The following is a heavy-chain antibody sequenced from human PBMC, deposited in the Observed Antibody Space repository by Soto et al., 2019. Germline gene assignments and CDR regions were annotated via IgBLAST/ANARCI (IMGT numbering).Heavy chain of an antibody. CDR1: GFTFSSYG. CDR3: ARDQYYDSSGYYLAS. Sequence: HPGGSLRLSCAASGFTFSSYGMHWVRQAPGKGLEWVAGIWYDGSNKYYADSVKGRFTISRDNSKNTLYLQMNSLRVEDTAVYYCARDQYYDSSGYYLASWGQGVLVTVSS. CDR2: IWYDGSNK. J-gene: IGHJ4*02. V-gene: IGHV3-33*01. D-gene: IGHD3-22*01.